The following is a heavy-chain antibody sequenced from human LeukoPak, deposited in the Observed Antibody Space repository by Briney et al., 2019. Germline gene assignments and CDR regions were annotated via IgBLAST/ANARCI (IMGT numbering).Heavy chain of an antibody. Sequence: PGRSLRLSCAASGFTVSNYAMHWVRQARGKGLGLVTAISYDGRNKPYAAPVKGRFTISRDNSENTVYLKINPLRGEDAAVYYCAKPYPTLTTVGVLDNWGQGTLVTVSS. CDR3: AKPYPTLTTVGVLDN. CDR2: ISYDGRNK. D-gene: IGHD4-23*01. J-gene: IGHJ4*02. V-gene: IGHV3-30*18. CDR1: GFTVSNYA.